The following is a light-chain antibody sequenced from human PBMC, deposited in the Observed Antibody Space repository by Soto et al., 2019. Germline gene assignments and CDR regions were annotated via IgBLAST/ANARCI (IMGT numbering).Light chain of an antibody. CDR2: WAS. Sequence: DIVMTQSPDSLAVSLGERATINCKSSQSLLHLAWYKQKPGQPPKLLIYWASTRESGVPDRFSGSGSGTDFTLTISSLQAEDVAVYYLQQYYTTPVTFGQGTKVEIK. CDR3: QQYYTTPVT. J-gene: IGKJ1*01. CDR1: QSLLH. V-gene: IGKV4-1*01.